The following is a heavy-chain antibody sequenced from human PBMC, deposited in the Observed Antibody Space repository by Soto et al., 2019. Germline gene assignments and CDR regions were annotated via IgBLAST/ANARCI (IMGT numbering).Heavy chain of an antibody. J-gene: IGHJ6*02. D-gene: IGHD1-26*01. Sequence: GGSLRLSCAACRFTFSDYYMSWIRQAPGKGLEWVSSISSSSSYTDYADSVKGRFTISRDNAKNSLYLQMNSLRAEDTAVYYCARGGGGYGPYYYYGVDVWGQGTTVTVSS. V-gene: IGHV3-11*06. CDR3: ARGGGGYGPYYYYGVDV. CDR1: RFTFSDYY. CDR2: ISSSSSYT.